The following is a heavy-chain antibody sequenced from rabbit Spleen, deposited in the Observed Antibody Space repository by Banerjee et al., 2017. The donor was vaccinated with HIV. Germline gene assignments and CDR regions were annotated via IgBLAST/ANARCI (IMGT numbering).Heavy chain of an antibody. J-gene: IGHJ6*01. Sequence: QSLEESGGGLVKPEGSLTLTCKASGFPFSNKAVMCWVRQAPGKGLEWISCIAGSSSFTYFASWAKGRFTISKTSSTTVTLRMTSLTAADRAAYFCARDTGSSFSSYGMDLWGQGTLVTVS. V-gene: IGHV1S40*01. CDR1: GFPFSNKAV. D-gene: IGHD8-1*01. CDR2: IAGSSSFT. CDR3: ARDTGSSFSSYGMDL.